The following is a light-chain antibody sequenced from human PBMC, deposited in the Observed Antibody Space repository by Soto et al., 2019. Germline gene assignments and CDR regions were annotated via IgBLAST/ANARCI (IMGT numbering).Light chain of an antibody. CDR3: QHLDSYPIT. CDR1: QGISNY. Sequence: DIQLTQSPSFLSASVGDRVTITCRASQGISNYVLWYQQKPGKAPKLLIYAASTLQSGVASRFSGSGSGTEFTLTISSLQPEDFALYYCQHLDSYPITFGQGKRLEIK. V-gene: IGKV1-9*01. CDR2: AAS. J-gene: IGKJ5*01.